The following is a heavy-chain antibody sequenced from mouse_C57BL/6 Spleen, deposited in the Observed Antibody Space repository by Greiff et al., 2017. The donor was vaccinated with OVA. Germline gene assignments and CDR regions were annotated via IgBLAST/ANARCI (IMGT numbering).Heavy chain of an antibody. D-gene: IGHD2-4*01. CDR3: ARRDYDYDGFAY. CDR1: GYAFTNYL. CDR2: INPGSGGT. Sequence: VQLKESGAELVRPGTSVKVSCKASGYAFTNYLIEWVKQRPGQGLEWIGVINPGSGGTNYNEKFKGKATLTADKSSSTAYMQLSSLTSEDSAVYFCARRDYDYDGFAYWGQGTLVTVSA. V-gene: IGHV1-54*01. J-gene: IGHJ3*01.